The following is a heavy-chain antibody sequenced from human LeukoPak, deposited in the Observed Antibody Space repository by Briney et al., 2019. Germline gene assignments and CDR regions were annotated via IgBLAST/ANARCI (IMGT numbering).Heavy chain of an antibody. J-gene: IGHJ6*03. CDR3: ARGLRRHYYYYMDV. CDR2: ISSSSSYI. CDR1: GFTFSSYS. Sequence: GGSLRLSCAASGFTFSSYSMNWVRQAPGKGLEWVSSISSSSSYIYYADSVKGRFTISRDNSKNTLYLQMNSLRAEDTAVYYCARGLRRHYYYYMDVWGKGTTVTVSS. V-gene: IGHV3-21*01.